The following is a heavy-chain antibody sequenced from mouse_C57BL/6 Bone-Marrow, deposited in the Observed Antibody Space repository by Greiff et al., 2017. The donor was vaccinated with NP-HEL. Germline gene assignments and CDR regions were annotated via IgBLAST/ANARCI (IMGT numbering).Heavy chain of an antibody. V-gene: IGHV1-59*01. D-gene: IGHD1-1*01. Sequence: QVQLQQPGAELVRPGTSVKLSCKASGYTFTSYWLHWVKQRPGQGLEWIGVIDPSDSYTNYNQKFKGKATLTVDTSSSTAYMQLSSLTSEDSAVYYCAEGHSYYGSSYSWYFDVWGTGTTVTVSS. CDR1: GYTFTSYW. CDR2: IDPSDSYT. J-gene: IGHJ1*03. CDR3: AEGHSYYGSSYSWYFDV.